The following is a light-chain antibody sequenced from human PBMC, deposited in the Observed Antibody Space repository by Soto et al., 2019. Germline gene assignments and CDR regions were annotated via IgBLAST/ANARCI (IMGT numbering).Light chain of an antibody. Sequence: QSVLTQPASVSGSPGQSITISCTGTSGDIGSYNHVSWYQQHPGKAPTLMILDVDNRPSGVSNRFSGSKSGDTASLGISGLQAEDEADYYCCSYTSGSTLYVCGTGTKVTVL. CDR3: CSYTSGSTLYV. CDR1: SGDIGSYNH. J-gene: IGLJ1*01. V-gene: IGLV2-14*03. CDR2: DVD.